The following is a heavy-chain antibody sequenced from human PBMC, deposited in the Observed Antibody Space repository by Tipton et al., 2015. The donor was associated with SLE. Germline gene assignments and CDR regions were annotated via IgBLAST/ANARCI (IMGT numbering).Heavy chain of an antibody. CDR1: GGSMSNYY. V-gene: IGHV4-59*01. Sequence: TLSPTCTVSGGSMSNYYWNWIRQAPGKGLEWIGYVSYIETTNYNPSFKSRLTISIDTSKNQFFLKLSSVTTADTALYYCARSSGGLVVVGDSWGQGTLVTVSS. CDR3: ARSSGGLVVVGDS. J-gene: IGHJ4*02. D-gene: IGHD2-15*01. CDR2: VSYIETT.